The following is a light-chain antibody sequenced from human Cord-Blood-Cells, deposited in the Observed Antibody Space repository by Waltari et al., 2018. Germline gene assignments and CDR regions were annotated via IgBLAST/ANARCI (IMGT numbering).Light chain of an antibody. CDR1: SSDVGSYNL. Sequence: QSALTQPASVSGSPGQSITISCTGTSSDVGSYNLVSWYQQHPGKAPKLMIYEGSKRPSGVSNSFSGSKSGNTACLTISGLQAEDEADYYCCSSAGSSWVFGGGTKLTVL. CDR3: CSSAGSSWV. V-gene: IGLV2-23*01. CDR2: EGS. J-gene: IGLJ3*02.